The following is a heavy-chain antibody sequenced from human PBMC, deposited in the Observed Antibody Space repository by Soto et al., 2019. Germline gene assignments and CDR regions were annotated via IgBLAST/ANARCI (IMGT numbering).Heavy chain of an antibody. J-gene: IGHJ6*02. CDR2: ITETGADT. CDR3: TKASSDRNHMEV. CDR1: GFTFGKFV. V-gene: IGHV3-23*01. Sequence: GGSLRLSCAASGFTFGKFVMRWVRQTPGKGLEWVSTITETGADTYYTDSVRGRFTISRDNSKNTLYLQMTTLRAEDTTLYYCTKASSDRNHMEVWGPGTTVTVSS.